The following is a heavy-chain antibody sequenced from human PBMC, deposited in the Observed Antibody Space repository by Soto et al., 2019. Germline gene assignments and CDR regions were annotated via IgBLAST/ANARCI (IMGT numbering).Heavy chain of an antibody. D-gene: IGHD6-6*01. CDR1: GFTFSSYW. V-gene: IGHV3-7*01. CDR2: IKQDGSEE. CDR3: AREIAARL. Sequence: GGSLRLSCAPSGFTFSSYWMSWFRQAPGKGLEWVANIKQDGSEENYVDSVKGRFTISRDNAKNALYLQMNSLRVEDTAVYYCAREIAARLWGKGTTVTVSS. J-gene: IGHJ6*04.